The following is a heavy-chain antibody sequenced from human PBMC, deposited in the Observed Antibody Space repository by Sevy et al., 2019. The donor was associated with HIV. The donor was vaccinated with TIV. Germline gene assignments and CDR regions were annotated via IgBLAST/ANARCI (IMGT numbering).Heavy chain of an antibody. J-gene: IGHJ4*02. CDR3: ARGGYYYDNAAYYALDS. Sequence: GGSLRLSCAATGFTFSNYAMHWVRQTPGKGLEWVAIIWSDGRFENHGDSVKGRFTISLDNSKNTLYLQMNNVRVEDTAVYYCARGGYYYDNAAYYALDSWGQGTLVTVSS. D-gene: IGHD3-22*01. CDR2: IWSDGRFE. V-gene: IGHV3-33*01. CDR1: GFTFSNYA.